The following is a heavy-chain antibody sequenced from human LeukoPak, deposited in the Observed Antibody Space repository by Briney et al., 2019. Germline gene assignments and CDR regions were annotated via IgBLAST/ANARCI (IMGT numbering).Heavy chain of an antibody. J-gene: IGHJ6*03. V-gene: IGHV4-39*01. CDR2: IYYSGST. Sequence: PSETLSLTCSVSGDSISTSSYYWGWVRQPPGKGLEWIGTIYYSGSTYYNPSLTSRVTISVDTSKNQFSLKLSSVTAADTAVYYCARHKDHYYSYMDVWGKGTTVTISS. CDR3: ARHKDHYYSYMDV. CDR1: GDSISTSSYY.